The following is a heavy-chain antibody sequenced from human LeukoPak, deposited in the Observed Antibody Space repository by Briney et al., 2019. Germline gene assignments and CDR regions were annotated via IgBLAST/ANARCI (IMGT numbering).Heavy chain of an antibody. D-gene: IGHD2-2*01. J-gene: IGHJ6*02. CDR2: IRYDGSNK. CDR1: GFTFSSYG. Sequence: GGSLRLSCAASGFTFSSYGMHWVRQAPGKGLEWVAFIRYDGSNKYYADSVKGRFTISRDNSKNTLYLQMNSLRAEDTAVYYCAKDGGSRIYYYYYGMAVWGQGTTVTVSS. V-gene: IGHV3-30*02. CDR3: AKDGGSRIYYYYYGMAV.